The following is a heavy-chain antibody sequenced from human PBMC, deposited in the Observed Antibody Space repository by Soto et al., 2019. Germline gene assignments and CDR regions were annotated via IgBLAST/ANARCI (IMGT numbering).Heavy chain of an antibody. CDR3: ARHLSHLKTGWLDP. V-gene: IGHV3-30-3*01. CDR2: ISGDGTIE. Sequence: GGALRLSCIVSRFTFINYAIHWVRQAPGNGVEWVALISGDGTIEYYADSVKGRFTISRDNSRNTLYLQMSSLRADDTAVYYCARHLSHLKTGWLDPWGQGTLVTVSS. J-gene: IGHJ5*02. D-gene: IGHD7-27*01. CDR1: RFTFINYA.